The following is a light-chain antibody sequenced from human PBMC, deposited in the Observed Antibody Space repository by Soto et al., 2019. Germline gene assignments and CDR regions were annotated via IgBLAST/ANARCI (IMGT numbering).Light chain of an antibody. V-gene: IGKV3-11*01. CDR3: QQRSNWPSIT. CDR2: DAS. CDR1: QSVSSR. J-gene: IGKJ5*01. Sequence: EIVMTQSACTLSLSHGERATLSWGASQSVSSRLAWYQQKPGQAPRLLVSDASNRATGIPVRFSGSGSGTDFTPTISSLEAEDSAVYYCQQRSNWPSITFGQGTRLEIK.